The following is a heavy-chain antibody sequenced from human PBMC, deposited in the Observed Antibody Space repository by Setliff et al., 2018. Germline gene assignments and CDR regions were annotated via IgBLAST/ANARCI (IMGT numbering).Heavy chain of an antibody. Sequence: ASVKVSCKASGYSFSDFYMHWVRQVPGRGPEWMGSINPKSGVTRYVQKFQGRVTMTRDTSISTAYMELNSLTSDDTAVYYRARDGLSWLNWLDPWGQGTPVTVSS. J-gene: IGHJ5*02. CDR2: INPKSGVT. CDR1: GYSFSDFY. V-gene: IGHV1-2*02. D-gene: IGHD6-13*01. CDR3: ARDGLSWLNWLDP.